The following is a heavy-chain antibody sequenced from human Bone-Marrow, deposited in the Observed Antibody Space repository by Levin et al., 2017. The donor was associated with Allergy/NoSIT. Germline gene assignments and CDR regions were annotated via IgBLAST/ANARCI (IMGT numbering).Heavy chain of an antibody. V-gene: IGHV1-18*01. CDR3: ARDMDGQLSDAFDI. J-gene: IGHJ3*02. Sequence: GESLKISCKASGYTFTSYGISWVRQAPGQGLEWMGWISAYNGNTNYAQKLQGRVTMTTDTSTSTAYMELRSLRSDDTAVYYCARDMDGQLSDAFDIWGQGTMVTVSS. CDR1: GYTFTSYG. CDR2: ISAYNGNT. D-gene: IGHD5-18*01.